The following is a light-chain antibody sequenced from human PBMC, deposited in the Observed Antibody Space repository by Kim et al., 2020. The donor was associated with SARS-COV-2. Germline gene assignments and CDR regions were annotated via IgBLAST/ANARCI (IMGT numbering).Light chain of an antibody. CDR1: SSDVGGLNY. J-gene: IGLJ2*01. V-gene: IGLV2-8*01. Sequence: GQSVTISCTGTSSDVGGLNYVSWYQQHPGKAPQLMIYEVSKRPSGVPDRFPGSKSGNTASLTVSGLQAEDEAYYYCSSYAGSNIVLFGGGTQLTVL. CDR2: EVS. CDR3: SSYAGSNIVL.